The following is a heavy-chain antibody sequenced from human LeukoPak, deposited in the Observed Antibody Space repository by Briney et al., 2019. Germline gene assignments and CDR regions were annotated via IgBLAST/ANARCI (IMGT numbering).Heavy chain of an antibody. CDR1: GGSISSYY. Sequence: SETLSLTCTVSGGSISSYYWSWIRQPAGKGLEWIGRIYTSGSTNYNPSLKIRVTMSVDTSKNQFSLNLSSVTAADTAVYYCAREHGKSATYYYLDDWGKGTTVTVSS. D-gene: IGHD5-24*01. CDR2: IYTSGST. J-gene: IGHJ6*03. CDR3: AREHGKSATYYYLDD. V-gene: IGHV4-4*07.